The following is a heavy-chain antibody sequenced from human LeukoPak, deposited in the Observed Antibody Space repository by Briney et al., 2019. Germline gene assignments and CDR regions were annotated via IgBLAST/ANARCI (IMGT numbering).Heavy chain of an antibody. V-gene: IGHV3-23*01. CDR3: AKRWFGEFAFDY. J-gene: IGHJ4*02. D-gene: IGHD3-10*01. Sequence: GRSVRLSCAASGFTFSSYGMSWVRQAPGKGLEWVSVISGSGAATCSADTSRDRFTISRDNSKNTVYLQMNSLRAEDTAVYYCAKRWFGEFAFDYWGQGALVTVSS. CDR2: ISGSGAAT. CDR1: GFTFSSYG.